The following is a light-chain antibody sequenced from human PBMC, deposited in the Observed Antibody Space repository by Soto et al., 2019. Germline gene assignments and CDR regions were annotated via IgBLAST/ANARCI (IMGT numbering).Light chain of an antibody. CDR3: QQYHSYLST. V-gene: IGKV1-5*03. J-gene: IGKJ2*01. Sequence: DIQMTQSPSTLSASVGDSVTITCRASQSIHIYLAWYQQKPGKAPKLLIYRASTLEGGVPSRFSGSGSGTDFTLAINSLQPYDIATYYCQQYHSYLSTFGQGTKVEIK. CDR1: QSIHIY. CDR2: RAS.